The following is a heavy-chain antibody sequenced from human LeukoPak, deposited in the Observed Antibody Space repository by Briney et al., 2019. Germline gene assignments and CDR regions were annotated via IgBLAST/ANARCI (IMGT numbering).Heavy chain of an antibody. Sequence: SETLSLTCTVSGGSISSYYWSWIRQPPGKGLEWIGYIYYSGSTNYNSSLKSRVTISVDTSKNQFSLKLSSVTAADTAVYYCARHTITTYYYYYMDVWGKGTTVTVSS. CDR3: ARHTITTYYYYYMDV. J-gene: IGHJ6*03. CDR2: IYYSGST. V-gene: IGHV4-59*08. CDR1: GGSISSYY. D-gene: IGHD3-3*01.